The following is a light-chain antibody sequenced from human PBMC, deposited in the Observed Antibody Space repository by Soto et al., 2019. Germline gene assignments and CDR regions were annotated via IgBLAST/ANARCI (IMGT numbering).Light chain of an antibody. CDR2: DAS. V-gene: IGKV1-33*01. CDR3: QLYKNVILT. J-gene: IGKJ4*01. CDR1: EDVSDY. Sequence: DIKMTQSPSSLSASVGDSVTLTCQASEDVSDYVNWYQQQPGRAPKLLIYDASKLETGVPSRFSGSGSGTDFSFTIRDLQPEDFATYYCQLYKNVILTFGGGTRVDI.